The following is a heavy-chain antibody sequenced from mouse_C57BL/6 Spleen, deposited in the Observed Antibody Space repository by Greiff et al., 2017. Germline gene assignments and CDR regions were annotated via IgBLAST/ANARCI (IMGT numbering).Heavy chain of an antibody. CDR2: INPSSGYT. CDR1: GYTFTSYW. D-gene: IGHD2-1*01. J-gene: IGHJ3*01. V-gene: IGHV1-7*01. CDR3: ASDYCCNYDGFAY. Sequence: QVQLQQSGAELAKPGASVKLSCKASGYTFTSYWMHWVKQRPGQGLEWIGYINPSSGYTKYNQKFKDKATLTADKSSSTAYMQLSSLTSEDSAVYYGASDYCCNYDGFAYWGQGTLVTVSA.